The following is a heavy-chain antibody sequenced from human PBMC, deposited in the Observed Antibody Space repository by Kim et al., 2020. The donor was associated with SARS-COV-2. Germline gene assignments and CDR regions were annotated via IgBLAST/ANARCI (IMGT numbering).Heavy chain of an antibody. Sequence: ASVKVSCKASGYTFTSYYMHWVRQAPGQGLEWMGIINPSGGSTSYAQKFQGRVTMTRDTSTSTVYMELSSLRSEDTAVYYCARDLVAADYYYYGMDVWGQGTTVTVSS. J-gene: IGHJ6*02. CDR3: ARDLVAADYYYYGMDV. CDR1: GYTFTSYY. D-gene: IGHD2-15*01. V-gene: IGHV1-46*01. CDR2: INPSGGST.